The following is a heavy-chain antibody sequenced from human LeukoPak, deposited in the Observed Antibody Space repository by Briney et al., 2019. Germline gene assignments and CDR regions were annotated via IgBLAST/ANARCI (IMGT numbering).Heavy chain of an antibody. J-gene: IGHJ4*02. CDR2: ISWNSENI. D-gene: IGHD3-9*01. Sequence: PGGSLRLSCAASGFNFNDYAMHWVRQVPGKGLEWVSGISWNSENIGYADSVRGRFTISRDNAKNSLYLQMNSLRAEDTALYYCARDATMGYDIPYYFDYWGQGTLVTVSS. V-gene: IGHV3-9*01. CDR1: GFNFNDYA. CDR3: ARDATMGYDIPYYFDY.